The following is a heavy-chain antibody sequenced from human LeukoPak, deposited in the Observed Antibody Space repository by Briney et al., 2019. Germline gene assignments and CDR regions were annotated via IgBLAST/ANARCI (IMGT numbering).Heavy chain of an antibody. V-gene: IGHV3-21*01. CDR1: GFTFSSYS. CDR2: ISSSSSYI. J-gene: IGHJ4*02. Sequence: PGGSLRLSCAASGFTFSSYSMNWVRQAPGKGLEWVSSISSSSSYIYYADSVKGRFTISRDNAKNSLYLQMNSLRAEETAVYYCARDGYFDWLFEFDYWGQGTLVTVSS. CDR3: ARDGYFDWLFEFDY. D-gene: IGHD3-9*01.